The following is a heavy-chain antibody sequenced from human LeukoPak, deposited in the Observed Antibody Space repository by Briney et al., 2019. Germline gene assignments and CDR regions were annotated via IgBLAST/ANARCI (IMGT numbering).Heavy chain of an antibody. D-gene: IGHD3-3*01. J-gene: IGHJ4*02. CDR1: VFPPSTYI. CDR2: IRVGISDR. Sequence: PGGSPRLSCAPSVFPPSTYILNLVRQAPGKGVGRGSYIRVGISDRYSAASMRGRVKIARDNAKNSLCLPMNSLRAEETAVYYCTRGDNYDESQSSLLPFDSWGQGTLVTVSS. V-gene: IGHV3-21*01. CDR3: TRGDNYDESQSSLLPFDS.